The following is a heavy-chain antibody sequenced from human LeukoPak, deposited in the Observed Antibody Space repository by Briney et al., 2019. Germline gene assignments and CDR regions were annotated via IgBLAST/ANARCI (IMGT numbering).Heavy chain of an antibody. CDR1: GFTFSTYA. CDR2: FVGNGGST. Sequence: PGGSLRLSCAASGFTFSTYAMSWVRQAPGKGLEWVSTFVGNGGSTYYADSVKGRFTVSRDNSKNTLFLRMNSLRAEDTAVYYCAKDIYGDYGGFDYWGQGTLVTVSS. V-gene: IGHV3-23*01. D-gene: IGHD4-17*01. J-gene: IGHJ4*02. CDR3: AKDIYGDYGGFDY.